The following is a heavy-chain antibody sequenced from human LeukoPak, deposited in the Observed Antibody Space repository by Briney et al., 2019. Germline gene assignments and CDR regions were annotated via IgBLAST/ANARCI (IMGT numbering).Heavy chain of an antibody. Sequence: SETLSLTCTVSGGSISSGSYYWSWIRQPAGKGLEWIGRIYTSGSTNYNPSLKSRVTISVDTSKNQFSLKLSSVTAADTAVYYCASASYCSSTSCYRRYMDVWGKGTTVTVSS. CDR1: GGSISSGSYY. CDR3: ASASYCSSTSCYRRYMDV. D-gene: IGHD2-2*02. V-gene: IGHV4-61*02. J-gene: IGHJ6*03. CDR2: IYTSGST.